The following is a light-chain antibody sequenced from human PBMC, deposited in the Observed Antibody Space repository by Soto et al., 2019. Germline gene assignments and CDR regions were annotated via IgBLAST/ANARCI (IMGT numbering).Light chain of an antibody. V-gene: IGKV3-20*01. CDR1: QSISSSD. J-gene: IGKJ2*01. CDR2: GVS. CDR3: QQYVTSPYI. Sequence: DIVLTQSPGTLSLSPGERATLSCRASQSISSSDLAWYQQKPGQAPRLLIHGVSTRATGIPDRFSGSGSGTDFTLTISRLEPEDFAVYYCQQYVTSPYIFGRGTKLEIK.